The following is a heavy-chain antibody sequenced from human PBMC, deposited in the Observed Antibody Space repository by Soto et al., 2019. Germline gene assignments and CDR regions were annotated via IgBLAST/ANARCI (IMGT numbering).Heavy chain of an antibody. CDR2: IDWDDDK. V-gene: IGHV2-70*11. Sequence: SGPTLVNPTQTLTLTCTFSGFSLSTSGMCVSWIRQPPGKALEWLARIDWDDDKYYSTSLKTRLTISKDTSKNQVVLTMTNMDPVDTATYYCARSWAAAGKGAATNEYYYYYYGMDVWGQGTTVTVSS. CDR3: ARSWAAAGKGAATNEYYYYYYGMDV. D-gene: IGHD6-13*01. CDR1: GFSLSTSGMC. J-gene: IGHJ6*02.